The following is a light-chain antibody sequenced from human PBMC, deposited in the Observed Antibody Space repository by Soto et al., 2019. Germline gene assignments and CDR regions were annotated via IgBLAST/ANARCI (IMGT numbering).Light chain of an antibody. J-gene: IGLJ1*01. Sequence: VTISCSGGSSNIGDYYVFWYQQLQGAAPKLLIYENNKRPSGIPDRFSGSKSGTSATLGITGLQTGEEADYYCGTWDSSLCCFVSGTGTKVTVL. CDR2: ENN. V-gene: IGLV1-51*02. CDR1: SSNIGDYY. CDR3: GTWDSSLCCFV.